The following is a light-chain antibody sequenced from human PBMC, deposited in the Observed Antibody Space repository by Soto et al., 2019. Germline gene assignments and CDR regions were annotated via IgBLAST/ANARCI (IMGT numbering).Light chain of an antibody. CDR3: QQNSDLPMT. CDR1: QSVSSSY. Sequence: ESVSTQAPGAMSLSPVERHTHSYRASQSVSSSYVACYQQQADQPTRLLFYGAYRRAAGTPDRCGGSSAGNVFTTTISRVEAEYVAVYFRQQNSDLPMTFGQGTRLEIK. CDR2: GAY. J-gene: IGKJ5*01. V-gene: IGKV3-20*01.